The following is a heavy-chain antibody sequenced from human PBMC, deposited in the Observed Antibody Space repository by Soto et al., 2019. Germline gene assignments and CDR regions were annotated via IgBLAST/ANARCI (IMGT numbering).Heavy chain of an antibody. Sequence: PGGSLRLSCTASGFTFGDYAMSWVRRAPGKGLEWVGFIRSKAYGGTTEYAASVKGRFTISRDDSKSIAYLQMNSLKTEDTAVFYCTRTAGCYGSSSYYSGYYYYGMDVWGRGTTVTVSS. CDR2: IRSKAYGGTT. CDR1: GFTFGDYA. D-gene: IGHD3-22*01. V-gene: IGHV3-49*04. J-gene: IGHJ6*02. CDR3: TRTAGCYGSSSYYSGYYYYGMDV.